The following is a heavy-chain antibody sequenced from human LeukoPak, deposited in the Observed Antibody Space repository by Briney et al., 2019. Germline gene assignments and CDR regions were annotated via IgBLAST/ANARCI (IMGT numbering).Heavy chain of an antibody. J-gene: IGHJ5*02. CDR1: GYTFTSYG. Sequence: ASVKVSCKAAGYTFTSYGISWVQEAPGQGLEWMGWISAYNGNTNYAQKLQGRVTMTTDTSTTTAYMELRSLRSDDTAVYYCARYSSWYRDWFDPWGQGTLVTVSS. D-gene: IGHD6-13*01. V-gene: IGHV1-18*01. CDR3: ARYSSWYRDWFDP. CDR2: ISAYNGNT.